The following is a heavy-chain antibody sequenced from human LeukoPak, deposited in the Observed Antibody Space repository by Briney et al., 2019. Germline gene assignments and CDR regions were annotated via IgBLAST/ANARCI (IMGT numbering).Heavy chain of an antibody. V-gene: IGHV4-34*01. J-gene: IGHJ6*03. Sequence: PSETLSLTCAVYGVSSSGYSYGWIRQSPGKGLEWIGDINRSGVSNYNPSLKSRVTISVDTSRNQFSLELRSVAAADTAVYYCVRIYYYVEVWGEGTTVTVSS. CDR1: GVSSSGYS. CDR2: INRSGVS. CDR3: VRIYYYVEV.